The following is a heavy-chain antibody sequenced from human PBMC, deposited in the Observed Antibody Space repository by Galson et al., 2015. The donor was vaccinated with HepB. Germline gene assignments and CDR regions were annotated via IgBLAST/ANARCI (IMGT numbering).Heavy chain of an antibody. CDR2: ISGSGTDT. V-gene: IGHV3-11*06. CDR1: GFTFSDPY. Sequence: SLRLSCAASGFTFSDPYMSWIRQAPGKGLEWVSYISGSGTDTNYADSVKGRFTISRDNAKNSLYLQMNSLEAEDTALYYCVKGAPGADSWGQGTLVTVSS. CDR3: VKGAPGADS. J-gene: IGHJ4*02.